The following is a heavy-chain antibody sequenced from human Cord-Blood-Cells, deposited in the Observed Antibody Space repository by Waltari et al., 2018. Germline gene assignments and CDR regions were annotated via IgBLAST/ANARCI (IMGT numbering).Heavy chain of an antibody. V-gene: IGHV3-7*01. J-gene: IGHJ4*02. CDR3: AQWAVAGSFDY. Sequence: EVQLVESGGGLVQPGGSLSLSCAASGFTFSSYWILLVRQAPGKGLEWVANIKQDGSEKYYVDSVKGRFTISRDNAKNSLYLQMNSLRAEDTAVYYCAQWAVAGSFDYWGQGTLVTVSS. CDR2: IKQDGSEK. CDR1: GFTFSSYW. D-gene: IGHD6-19*01.